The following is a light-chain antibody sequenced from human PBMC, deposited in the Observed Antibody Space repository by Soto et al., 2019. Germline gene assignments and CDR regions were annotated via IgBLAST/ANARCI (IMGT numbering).Light chain of an antibody. V-gene: IGKV3-15*01. CDR1: QSVSSN. J-gene: IGKJ5*01. CDR2: GAS. CDR3: QQYNNWPPEIT. Sequence: EIVMTQSPATLPVSPGVRATLSCRASQSVSSNLAWYQQKPGQAPRLLIYGASTRATGIPARFSGSGSGTEFTLTISSLQSEDFAVYYCQQYNNWPPEITFGQGTRLEIK.